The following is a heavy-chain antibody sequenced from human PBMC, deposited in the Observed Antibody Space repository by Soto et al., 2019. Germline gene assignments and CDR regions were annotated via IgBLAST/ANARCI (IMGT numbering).Heavy chain of an antibody. V-gene: IGHV4-39*01. CDR3: ATSQKGYNWNYFDH. CDR2: VFYTGFT. D-gene: IGHD1-20*01. CDR1: GESISSSSYY. Sequence: SETLSLTCIVSGESISSSSYYWGWIRQPPGKGPEWIGSVFYTGFTSYNPSLESRVSVSVDTSKNQFSLKVSGVSAADTAVYYCATSQKGYNWNYFDHWGQGALVTVSS. J-gene: IGHJ4*02.